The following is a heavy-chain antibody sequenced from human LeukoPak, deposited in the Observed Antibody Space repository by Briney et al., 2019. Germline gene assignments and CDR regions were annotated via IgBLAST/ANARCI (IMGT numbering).Heavy chain of an antibody. CDR3: ARSMAAAGRNNWFDP. CDR2: IYTSGST. J-gene: IGHJ5*02. V-gene: IGHV4-4*07. D-gene: IGHD6-13*01. CDR1: GDSISSYY. Sequence: SETLSLTCTVSGDSISSYYWNWIRQPAGKGLEWIGRIYTSGSTSYNPSLKSRVTMSVNTSKNQFSLKLNSVTAADTAVYYCARSMAAAGRNNWFDPWGQGTLVTVSS.